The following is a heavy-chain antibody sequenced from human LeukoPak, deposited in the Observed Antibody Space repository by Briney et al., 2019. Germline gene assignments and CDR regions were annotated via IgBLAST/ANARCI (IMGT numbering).Heavy chain of an antibody. CDR3: ARDYDILTGLRY. CDR1: EYTFTGYY. CDR2: INPNSGGT. Sequence: ASVKVSCKASEYTFTGYYMHWVRQAPGQGLEWMGWINPNSGGTNYAQKFQGRVTMSRDTSISTAYMELGELRSDDTAVYYCARDYDILTGLRYWGQGTLVTVSS. J-gene: IGHJ4*02. V-gene: IGHV1-2*02. D-gene: IGHD3-9*01.